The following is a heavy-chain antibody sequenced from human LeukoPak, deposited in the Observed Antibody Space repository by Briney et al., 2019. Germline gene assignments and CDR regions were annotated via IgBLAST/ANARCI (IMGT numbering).Heavy chain of an antibody. V-gene: IGHV4-39*07. CDR3: ARARLLGPYYYGSGRRHKFNWFDP. CDR1: GGSISSSSYY. CDR2: IYYSGST. D-gene: IGHD3-10*01. J-gene: IGHJ5*02. Sequence: SETLSLTCTVSGGSISSSSYYWGWIRQPPGKGLEWIGSIYYSGSTYYNPSLKSRVTISVDTSKNQFSLKLSSVTAADTAVYYCARARLLGPYYYGSGRRHKFNWFDPWGQGTLVTVSS.